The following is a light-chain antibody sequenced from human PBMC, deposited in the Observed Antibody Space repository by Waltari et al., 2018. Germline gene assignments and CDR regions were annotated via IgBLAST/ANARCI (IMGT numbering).Light chain of an antibody. CDR2: EDS. CDR3: QVWDSNSDHLYV. V-gene: IGLV3-21*02. Sequence: SYVLTQPPSVSVAPGQTARISCGGNNIESKSVHWSQQKPGQAPVLVVYEDSDRPSGIPERFSGSNSGNTATLTISRVEAGDEADYYCQVWDSNSDHLYVFGTGTEVTVL. J-gene: IGLJ1*01. CDR1: NIESKS.